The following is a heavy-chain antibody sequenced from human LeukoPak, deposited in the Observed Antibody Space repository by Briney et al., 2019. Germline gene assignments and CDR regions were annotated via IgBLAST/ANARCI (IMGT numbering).Heavy chain of an antibody. V-gene: IGHV4-39*07. J-gene: IGHJ4*02. Sequence: PSETLSLTCSVSGGSVNSGTYYWSWIRQPPGKGLEWLGNIYYSGSAYYNPSLKSRVTMSVDTSKNQFSLKLSSVTAADTAVYYCARKPIVNSAWYYFDYWGQGTLVTVSS. D-gene: IGHD3-22*01. CDR3: ARKPIVNSAWYYFDY. CDR2: IYYSGSA. CDR1: GGSVNSGTYY.